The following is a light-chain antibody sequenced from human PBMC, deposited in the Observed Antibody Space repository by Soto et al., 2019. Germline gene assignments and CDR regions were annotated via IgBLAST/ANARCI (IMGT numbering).Light chain of an antibody. CDR1: SSDVGGYNY. V-gene: IGLV2-14*01. Sequence: QSALTQPASVSGSPGQSITISCTGTSSDVGGYNYVSWYQQHPGKAPKVMIYDVTNRPSGVSNRFSGSKSGNTASLTISGLQAADEADYYCSSYTSSSIPYVFGTGTKLTVL. CDR2: DVT. CDR3: SSYTSSSIPYV. J-gene: IGLJ1*01.